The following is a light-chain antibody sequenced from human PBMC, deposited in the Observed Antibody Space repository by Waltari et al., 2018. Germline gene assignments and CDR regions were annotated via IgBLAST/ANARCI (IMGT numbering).Light chain of an antibody. Sequence: QSALTQPASVSGSPGPSITISCTGTSSDVGFYNSVAWYKHSPVKAPKLIIYEVSDRPSGVSNSVAGSKAGNTASLTISGLQAEDESDYYCSSYTSISLYVFGTVTKVTVL. CDR1: SSDVGFYNS. CDR3: SSYTSISLYV. J-gene: IGLJ1*01. CDR2: EVS. V-gene: IGLV2-14*01.